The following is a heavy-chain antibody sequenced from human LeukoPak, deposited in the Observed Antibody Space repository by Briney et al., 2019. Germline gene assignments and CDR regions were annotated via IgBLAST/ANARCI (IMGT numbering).Heavy chain of an antibody. V-gene: IGHV4-59*01. D-gene: IGHD3-16*01. CDR1: GGSISSYY. CDR3: AREGDTYAFDI. Sequence: SETLSLTCTVSGGSISSYYWSWIRQPPGKGLEWIGHIYCSGRTNYNPSLKSRVTISVDTSKNHFSLRLSSVTAADTAVYYCAREGDTYAFDIWGQGTMVTVSS. J-gene: IGHJ3*02. CDR2: IYCSGRT.